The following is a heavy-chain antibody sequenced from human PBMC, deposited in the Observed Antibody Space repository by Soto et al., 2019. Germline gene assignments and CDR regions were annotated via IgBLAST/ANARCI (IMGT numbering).Heavy chain of an antibody. CDR1: GGSISSYY. D-gene: IGHD2-2*01. V-gene: IGHV4-59*01. CDR2: IYYSGST. Sequence: SETLSLTCTVSGGSISSYYWSWIRQPPGKGLEWIGYIYYSGSTNYNPSLKSRVTISVDTSKNQFSLKLSSVTAADTAVYYCAGEEYCSSTSCNYYGMDVWGQGTTVTVSS. CDR3: AGEEYCSSTSCNYYGMDV. J-gene: IGHJ6*02.